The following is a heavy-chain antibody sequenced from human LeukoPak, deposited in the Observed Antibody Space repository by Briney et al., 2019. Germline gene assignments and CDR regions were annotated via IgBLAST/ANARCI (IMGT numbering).Heavy chain of an antibody. D-gene: IGHD5-18*01. Sequence: GGSLRLSCAVSGFPLSSYAMSWVRQAPGKGLEWVAFIRFDGSNKYYADSVKGRFTISRDNSKNTLYLQMNSLRAEDTAVYYCAKLGEGGYSYDYLPYYFDYWGQGTLVTVSS. CDR2: IRFDGSNK. V-gene: IGHV3-30*02. J-gene: IGHJ4*02. CDR3: AKLGEGGYSYDYLPYYFDY. CDR1: GFPLSSYA.